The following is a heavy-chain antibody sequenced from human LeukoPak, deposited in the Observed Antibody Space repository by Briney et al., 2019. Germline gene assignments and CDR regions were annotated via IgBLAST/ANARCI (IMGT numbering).Heavy chain of an antibody. D-gene: IGHD6-13*01. V-gene: IGHV4-59*01. CDR3: AREAPLGAAAVDLDY. J-gene: IGHJ4*02. CDR2: IYYSGST. Sequence: RTSETLSLTCTVSGGSISSYYWSWIRQPPGKGLEWIGYIYYSGSTNYNPSLKSRVTISVDTSKNQFSLKLSSVTAADTAVFYCAREAPLGAAAVDLDYWGQGTLVTVSS. CDR1: GGSISSYY.